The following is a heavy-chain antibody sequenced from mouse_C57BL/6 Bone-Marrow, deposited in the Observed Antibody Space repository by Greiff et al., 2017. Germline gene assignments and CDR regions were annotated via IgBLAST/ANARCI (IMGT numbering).Heavy chain of an antibody. V-gene: IGHV1-80*01. D-gene: IGHD1-1*01. Sequence: VQVVESGAELVKPGASVKISCKASGYAFSRYWMNWVKQRPGKGLEWIGKIYPGDGDTNYNGKFNGKATLTADKSSSTAYMQLSSLTSEDSAVYFCARGLRSFAYWGQGTLVTVSA. J-gene: IGHJ3*01. CDR2: IYPGDGDT. CDR3: ARGLRSFAY. CDR1: GYAFSRYW.